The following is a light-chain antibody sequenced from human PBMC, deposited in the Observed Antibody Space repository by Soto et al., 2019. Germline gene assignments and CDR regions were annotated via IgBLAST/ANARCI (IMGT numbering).Light chain of an antibody. Sequence: EIVLTQSPGTLSVSPGETATLSCRSSQTITSNSYLAWYQQKPGQAPRLLIYGASIRATGIPDRFTGSGSGTDYTLTISRLEPEDSAMYYCQQDGGSPPLTFGGGTKVEIK. V-gene: IGKV3-20*01. CDR3: QQDGGSPPLT. CDR1: QTITSNSY. J-gene: IGKJ4*01. CDR2: GAS.